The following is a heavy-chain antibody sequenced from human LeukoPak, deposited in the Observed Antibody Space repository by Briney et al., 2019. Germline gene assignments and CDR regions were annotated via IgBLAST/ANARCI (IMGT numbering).Heavy chain of an antibody. CDR1: GGTFSSYA. J-gene: IGHJ3*02. V-gene: IGHV1-69*04. CDR2: IIPILGIA. Sequence: GASVKVSCKASGGTFSSYAISWVRQAPGQGLEWMGRIIPILGIANYAQKFQGRVTITADKSTSTAYMELSSLRSEDTAVYYCARDFPSSGQLWLLAAFDIWGQGTMVTVSS. CDR3: ARDFPSSGQLWLLAAFDI. D-gene: IGHD5-18*01.